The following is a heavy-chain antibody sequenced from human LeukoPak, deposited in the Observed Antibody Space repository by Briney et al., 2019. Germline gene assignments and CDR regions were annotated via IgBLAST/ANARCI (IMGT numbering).Heavy chain of an antibody. D-gene: IGHD1-26*01. CDR3: AKETSRIGGSMASFDY. CDR1: GFTFNNFG. Sequence: GGSLRLSCAASGFTFNNFGMNWVRQAPGKGLEWVSSISSSSSYIYYADSVKGRFTISRDNSKNMLYLQMNSLRAEDTAVYYCAKETSRIGGSMASFDYWGQGTLVTVSS. CDR2: ISSSSSYI. J-gene: IGHJ4*02. V-gene: IGHV3-21*04.